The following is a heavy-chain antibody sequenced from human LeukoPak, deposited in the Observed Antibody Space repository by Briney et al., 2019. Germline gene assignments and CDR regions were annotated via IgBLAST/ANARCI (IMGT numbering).Heavy chain of an antibody. D-gene: IGHD2-21*02. Sequence: ASVKVSCKASGYTFTNQGISWVRQAPGQGLEWMGWISPYNGNTNYAQKLQGRVTMTTDTSTSTAYMELRSLRSDDTAVYFCARDGGDYDFRRTFYFDYWGQGTLVTVSS. CDR1: GYTFTNQG. V-gene: IGHV1-18*01. J-gene: IGHJ4*02. CDR3: ARDGGDYDFRRTFYFDY. CDR2: ISPYNGNT.